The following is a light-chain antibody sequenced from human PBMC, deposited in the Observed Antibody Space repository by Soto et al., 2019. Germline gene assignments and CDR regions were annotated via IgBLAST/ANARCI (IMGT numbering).Light chain of an antibody. V-gene: IGKV1-9*01. J-gene: IGKJ4*01. CDR3: QQLNSYPPT. CDR2: AAP. Sequence: IQLTQSPSSLSASVGDRVTITCRASQGISSNLAWYQQKPGKAPKLLIYAAPRLQSVVPSSFSGSGSGTDFTPAISSLQPEDFATYYYQQLNSYPPTFGGGAKMEIK. CDR1: QGISSN.